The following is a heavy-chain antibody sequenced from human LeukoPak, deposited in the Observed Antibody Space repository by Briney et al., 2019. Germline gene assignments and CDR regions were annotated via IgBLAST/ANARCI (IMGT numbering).Heavy chain of an antibody. Sequence: RPGGSLRLSCAASGFTFDDYVTFDDYGMSWVRQAPGKGLEWVSGIKWNGGSTGYADSVKGQFTISRDNAKNSLYLQMNSLRAEDTALYYCARVVRGSPGSWFDPWGQGTLVTVSS. CDR2: IKWNGGST. J-gene: IGHJ5*02. CDR1: GFTFDDYVTFDDYG. D-gene: IGHD3-10*01. CDR3: ARVVRGSPGSWFDP. V-gene: IGHV3-20*04.